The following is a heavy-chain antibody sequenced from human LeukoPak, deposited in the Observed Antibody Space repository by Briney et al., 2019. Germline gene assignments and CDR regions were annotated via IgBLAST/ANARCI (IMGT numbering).Heavy chain of an antibody. CDR3: AKVCGGYYYGSGSSAAFDY. J-gene: IGHJ4*02. CDR1: GFTFSSYG. Sequence: PGRSLRLSCAASGFTFSSYGMHWVRQAPGKGLEWVAVISYDGSNKYYADSVKGRFTISRDNSKNTLYLQMNSLRAEDTAVYYCAKVCGGYYYGSGSSAAFDYWGQGTLVTVSS. CDR2: ISYDGSNK. V-gene: IGHV3-30*18. D-gene: IGHD3-10*01.